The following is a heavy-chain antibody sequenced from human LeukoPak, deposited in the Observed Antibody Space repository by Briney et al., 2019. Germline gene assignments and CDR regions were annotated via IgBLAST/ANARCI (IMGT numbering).Heavy chain of an antibody. CDR3: ARVDSMDYYDSSGYSYFQH. V-gene: IGHV1-69*04. J-gene: IGHJ1*01. D-gene: IGHD3-22*01. CDR2: IIPILGIA. Sequence: ASVKVSCKASGGTFSSYAISWVRQAPGQGHEWMGRIIPILGIANYAQKFQGRVTITADKSTSTAYMELSSLRSEDTAVYYCARVDSMDYYDSSGYSYFQHWGQGTLVTVSS. CDR1: GGTFSSYA.